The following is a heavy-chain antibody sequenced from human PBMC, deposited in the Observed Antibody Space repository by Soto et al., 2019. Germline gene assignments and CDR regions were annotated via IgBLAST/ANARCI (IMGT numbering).Heavy chain of an antibody. CDR3: AKVGLAAGGSFGAFDI. CDR2: ISGSGGST. CDR1: GFTFSSYA. D-gene: IGHD6-13*01. J-gene: IGHJ3*02. Sequence: GGSLRLSCAASGFTFSSYAMSWVRQAPGKGLEWVSAISGSGGSTYYADSVKGRFTISRDNSKNTLYLQMNSLRAEDTAVYYCAKVGLAAGGSFGAFDIWGQGTMVTVSS. V-gene: IGHV3-23*01.